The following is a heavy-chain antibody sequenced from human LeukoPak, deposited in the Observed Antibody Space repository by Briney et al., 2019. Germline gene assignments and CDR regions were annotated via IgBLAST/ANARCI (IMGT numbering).Heavy chain of an antibody. V-gene: IGHV3-23*01. CDR3: AKEEWLLAVYFDY. CDR1: GFTFSNYA. Sequence: GGPLRLSCAASGFTFSNYAMSWVRQAPGKGLEWVSTISGSGVSTYYADSVKGQFTISRDNSKNTLYLQMNSLRAEDTAVYYCAKEEWLLAVYFDYWGQGTLVTVSS. CDR2: ISGSGVST. J-gene: IGHJ4*02. D-gene: IGHD3-3*01.